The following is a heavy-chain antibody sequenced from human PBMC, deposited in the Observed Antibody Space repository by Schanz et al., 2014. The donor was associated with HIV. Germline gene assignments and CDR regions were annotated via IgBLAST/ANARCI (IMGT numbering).Heavy chain of an antibody. CDR2: INWNSGRI. D-gene: IGHD1-1*01. CDR1: GLTFDDYA. CDR3: AKDRITGTAPPNYGLDV. V-gene: IGHV3-9*01. Sequence: EVQLVESGGGVVQPGRSLRLSCAAFGLTFDDYAMHWVRQVPGKGLEWVSGINWNSGRIGYADSVKGRFTISRDNAENSLYLQMNSLRAEDTALYYCAKDRITGTAPPNYGLDVWGQGTTVTVSS. J-gene: IGHJ6*02.